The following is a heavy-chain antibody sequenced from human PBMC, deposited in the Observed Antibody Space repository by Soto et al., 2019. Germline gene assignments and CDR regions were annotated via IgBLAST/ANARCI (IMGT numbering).Heavy chain of an antibody. V-gene: IGHV1-69*13. Sequence: SVKVSCKASGGTISSYAISWVRQAPGQGLEWMGGIIPIFGTANYAQKVQGRVTITADESTSTAYMELSSLRPEDTAIYYCARDRGRGYCTGGLCYLGLDHWGQGNPVTVSS. CDR2: IIPIFGTA. D-gene: IGHD2-8*02. J-gene: IGHJ4*02. CDR1: GGTISSYA. CDR3: ARDRGRGYCTGGLCYLGLDH.